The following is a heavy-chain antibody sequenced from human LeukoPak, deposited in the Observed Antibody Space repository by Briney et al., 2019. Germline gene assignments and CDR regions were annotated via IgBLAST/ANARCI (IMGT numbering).Heavy chain of an antibody. D-gene: IGHD3-10*01. CDR1: GYTFTSYA. J-gene: IGHJ6*03. Sequence: GASVKVSCKASGYTFTSYAMHWVRQAPGQRLEWMGWINAGNGNTKYSQEFQGRVTITRDTSASTAYMELSRLRSDDTAVYYCARLNYYGSGSPPPYYYYYYMDVWGKGTTVTVSS. CDR3: ARLNYYGSGSPPPYYYYYYMDV. CDR2: INAGNGNT. V-gene: IGHV1-3*01.